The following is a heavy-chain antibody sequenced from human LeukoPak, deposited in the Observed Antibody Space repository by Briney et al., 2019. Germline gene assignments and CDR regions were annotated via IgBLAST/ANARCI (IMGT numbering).Heavy chain of an antibody. D-gene: IGHD1-26*01. J-gene: IGHJ3*02. CDR2: IIPIFGTA. V-gene: IGHV1-69*13. CDR3: ARDRERAPIDAFDI. CDR1: CGTFSSYA. Sequence: SVKVSCKASCGTFSSYAISWVRQAPGQGLEWMGGIIPIFGTANYAQKFQGRVTVTADESTSTAYMELSSLRSEDTAVYYCARDRERAPIDAFDIWGQGTMVTVSS.